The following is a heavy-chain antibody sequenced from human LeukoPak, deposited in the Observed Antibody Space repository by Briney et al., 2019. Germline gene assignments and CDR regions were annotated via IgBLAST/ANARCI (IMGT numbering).Heavy chain of an antibody. V-gene: IGHV4-59*12. CDR1: GGSISSYY. D-gene: IGHD1-14*01. Sequence: SETLSLTCTVSGGSISSYYWSWIRQPPGKGLEWIGYIYYSGSTNYNPSLKSRVTISVDTSKNQFSLKLSSVTAADTAVYYCARDRLTKATESGWFDPWGQGTLVTVSS. J-gene: IGHJ5*02. CDR3: ARDRLTKATESGWFDP. CDR2: IYYSGST.